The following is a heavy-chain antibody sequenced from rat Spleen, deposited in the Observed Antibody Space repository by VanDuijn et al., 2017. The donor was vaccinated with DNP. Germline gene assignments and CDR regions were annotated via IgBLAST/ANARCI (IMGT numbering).Heavy chain of an antibody. Sequence: EVQLQESGPGLLKPSQSLSLTCSVTGYSISRTYWGWFRKFPGNKMEWIGHISYSGTTSYHPSLKSRISITRDTSKNQFFLQLSSVTTEDTATYYCARDLLRWRRGFAYWGQGTLVTVSS. CDR1: GYSISRTY. CDR3: ARDLLRWRRGFAY. D-gene: IGHD1-11*01. CDR2: ISYSGTT. J-gene: IGHJ3*01. V-gene: IGHV3-1*01.